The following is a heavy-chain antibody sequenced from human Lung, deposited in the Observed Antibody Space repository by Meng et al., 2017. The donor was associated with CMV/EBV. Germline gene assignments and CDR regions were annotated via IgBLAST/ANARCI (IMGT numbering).Heavy chain of an antibody. J-gene: IGHJ4*02. CDR2: IYPGDSDT. CDR1: GYSFTTHW. D-gene: IGHD4-11*01. V-gene: IGHV5-51*01. Sequence: KVSXKGSGYSFTTHWIGWVRQMPGKGLEWMGVIYPGDSDTTYSPSFQGRVTISADKSITTAYLQLRSLKASDTAVYYCARQDSYTNYYFDLWGRGTLVTVSS. CDR3: ARQDSYTNYYFDL.